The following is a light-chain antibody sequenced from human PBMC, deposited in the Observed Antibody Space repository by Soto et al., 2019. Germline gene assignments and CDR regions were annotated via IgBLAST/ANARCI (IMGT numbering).Light chain of an antibody. CDR1: SSNIGSNT. J-gene: IGLJ1*01. Sequence: QPVLTQPPSTSGTPGQRVTISCSGSSSNIGSNTVNWYQQLPGTAPKLLIYRNNQRPSGVPDRFSDSKSGTSASLAISGLQSEDEADYYCAAWDGSLKGYVFGTGTKLTVL. CDR2: RNN. V-gene: IGLV1-44*01. CDR3: AAWDGSLKGYV.